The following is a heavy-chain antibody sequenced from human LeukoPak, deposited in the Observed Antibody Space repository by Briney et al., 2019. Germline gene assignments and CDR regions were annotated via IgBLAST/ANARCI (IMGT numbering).Heavy chain of an antibody. Sequence: SETLSLTCIVSGGSISSFKWTWMRQFAGKGLEWIGHIHASGNTNYNPSLRSRVTMSVDSSKNEFSLKLSSVTAADTAFYYCARASDYYLAAFDYWGQGTLVTVSS. V-gene: IGHV4-4*07. D-gene: IGHD4-17*01. CDR3: ARASDYYLAAFDY. CDR1: GGSISSFK. J-gene: IGHJ4*02. CDR2: IHASGNT.